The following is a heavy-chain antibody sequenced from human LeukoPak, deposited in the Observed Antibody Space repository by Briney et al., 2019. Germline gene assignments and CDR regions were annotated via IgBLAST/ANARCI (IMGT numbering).Heavy chain of an antibody. D-gene: IGHD2-2*02. CDR2: IYYSGST. CDR1: GGSIHSGDYY. CDR3: ARQIVVVPSTIRAYDAFDI. V-gene: IGHV4-30-4*08. J-gene: IGHJ3*02. Sequence: SQTLSLTGTVSGGSIHSGDYYWSCIRQPPGKGLEWIGYIYYSGSTYYSPSLKSRVSMSLDTSKNQFSLKLTSVTAADTAVYYCARQIVVVPSTIRAYDAFDIWGQGTMVTVSS.